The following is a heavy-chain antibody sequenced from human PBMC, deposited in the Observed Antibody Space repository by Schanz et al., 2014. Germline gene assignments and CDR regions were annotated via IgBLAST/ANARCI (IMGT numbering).Heavy chain of an antibody. CDR3: ARGRRGDCRRTSCTYYFDY. Sequence: QVQLVESGGGVVQPGGSLRLSCAASGFTFSSYGMHWVRQAPGKGLEWVAVIWYDGNNKFYADSVKGRFIISRENGKNSLYLQMNSLRAGDTAVYYCARGRRGDCRRTSCTYYFDYWGQGTLVTVSS. J-gene: IGHJ4*02. CDR2: IWYDGNNK. CDR1: GFTFSSYG. D-gene: IGHD2-2*01. V-gene: IGHV3-33*01.